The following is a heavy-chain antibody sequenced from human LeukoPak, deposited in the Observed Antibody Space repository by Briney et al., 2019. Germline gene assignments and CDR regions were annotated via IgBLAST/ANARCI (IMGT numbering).Heavy chain of an antibody. J-gene: IGHJ5*02. D-gene: IGHD1-7*01. CDR3: ARGQLELRTDWFDP. Sequence: ASVKASCKASGYTFTGYYMHWVRQAPGQGLEWMGWINPNSGGTNYAQKFQGRVTMARDTSISTAYMELSRLRSDDTAVYYCARGQLELRTDWFDPWGQGTLVTVSS. CDR2: INPNSGGT. V-gene: IGHV1-2*02. CDR1: GYTFTGYY.